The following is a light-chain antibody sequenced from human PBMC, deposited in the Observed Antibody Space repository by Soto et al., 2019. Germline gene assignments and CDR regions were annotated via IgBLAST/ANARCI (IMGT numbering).Light chain of an antibody. CDR1: QSIERY. V-gene: IGKV1-5*01. J-gene: IGKJ1*01. CDR3: QQFKSSTWT. Sequence: DIQMTQSPSTLSSSVGDIVSITCRASQSIERYLAWYQQKPGKAPNLLIYDASSLERGVPSRFSGRGSGTEFTLPISSLQPDDFATYYCQQFKSSTWTLGQGTKVELK. CDR2: DAS.